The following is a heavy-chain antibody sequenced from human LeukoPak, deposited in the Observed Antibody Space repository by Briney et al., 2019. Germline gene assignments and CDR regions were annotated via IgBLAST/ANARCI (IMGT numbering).Heavy chain of an antibody. CDR3: ASLVHTNALSYYDSRRDAFDI. D-gene: IGHD3-22*01. V-gene: IGHV1-2*02. J-gene: IGHJ3*02. Sequence: GASVKVSCKASGYTFTGYYMHWVRQAPGQGLEWMGWINPNSGGTNYAQKFQGRVTMTRDTSISTAYMELSRLRSDDTAVYYCASLVHTNALSYYDSRRDAFDIWGQGTMVTVSS. CDR2: INPNSGGT. CDR1: GYTFTGYY.